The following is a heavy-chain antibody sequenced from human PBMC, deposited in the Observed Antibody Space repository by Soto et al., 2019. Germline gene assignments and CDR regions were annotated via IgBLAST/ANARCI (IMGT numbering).Heavy chain of an antibody. CDR1: GGSISSYY. D-gene: IGHD3-22*01. CDR2: IYYSGST. J-gene: IGHJ4*02. CDR3: ARGGYYDSSGLFDY. Sequence: QVQLQESGPGLVKPSETLSLTCTVSGGSISSYYWSWIRQPPGKGLEWIGYIYYSGSTNYNPSLTSRVTISVDTSKNQFSLKLSSVTAADTAVYYCARGGYYDSSGLFDYWGQGTLVTVSS. V-gene: IGHV4-59*01.